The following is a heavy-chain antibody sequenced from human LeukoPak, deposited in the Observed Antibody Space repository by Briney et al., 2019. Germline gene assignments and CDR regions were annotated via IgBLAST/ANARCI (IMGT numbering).Heavy chain of an antibody. CDR3: AKLTTGTTSSFDY. D-gene: IGHD1-1*01. CDR1: GFIFSGYG. Sequence: SGGSLRLSCAASGFIFSGYGMHWVRQAAGKGLEWVAFIGYDGGNNYYADSVKGRFTISRDNSKNTLYLQMNSLRPEDTALYYCAKLTTGTTSSFDYWGQGTLVTVSS. V-gene: IGHV3-30*02. CDR2: IGYDGGNN. J-gene: IGHJ4*02.